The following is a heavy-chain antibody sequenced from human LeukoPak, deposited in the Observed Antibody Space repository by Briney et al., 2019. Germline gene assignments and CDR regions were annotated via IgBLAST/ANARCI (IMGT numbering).Heavy chain of an antibody. V-gene: IGHV1-8*01. CDR2: MNPNSGNT. CDR3: ARGFTMVRGDPPLFDY. Sequence: ASVKVSCKASGYTFTSYNINWVRQATGQGLEWMGWMNPNSGNTGYAQKFQGRVTMTRNTSISTAYMELSSLRSEDTAVYYCARGFTMVRGDPPLFDYWGQGTLVTVSS. CDR1: GYTFTSYN. J-gene: IGHJ4*02. D-gene: IGHD3-10*01.